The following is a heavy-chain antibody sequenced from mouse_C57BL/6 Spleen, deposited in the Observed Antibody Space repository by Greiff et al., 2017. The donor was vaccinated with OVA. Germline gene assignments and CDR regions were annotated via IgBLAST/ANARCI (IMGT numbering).Heavy chain of an antibody. D-gene: IGHD2-3*01. CDR2: IRSKSNNYAT. J-gene: IGHJ3*01. V-gene: IGHV10-1*01. CDR1: GFSFNTYA. CDR3: VRRGNDGYSFAY. Sequence: EVMLVESGGGLVQPKGSLKLSCAASGFSFNTYAMNWVRQAPGKGLEWVARIRSKSNNYATYYAESMKDRFTISRDESESMLYLQMNNLKTEDTAMYYGVRRGNDGYSFAYWGQGTLVTVSA.